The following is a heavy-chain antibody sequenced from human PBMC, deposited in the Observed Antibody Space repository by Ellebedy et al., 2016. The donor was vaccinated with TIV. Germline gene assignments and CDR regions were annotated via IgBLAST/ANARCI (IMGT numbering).Heavy chain of an antibody. CDR2: INHSGST. Sequence: MPSETLSLTCAVYGGSFSGYYWSWIRQPPGKGLEWIGEINHSGSTNYNPSLKSRVTISVDTSKNQFSLKLSSVTAADTAVYYCARDLKIWGQGTMVTVSS. V-gene: IGHV4-34*01. J-gene: IGHJ3*02. CDR1: GGSFSGYY. CDR3: ARDLKI.